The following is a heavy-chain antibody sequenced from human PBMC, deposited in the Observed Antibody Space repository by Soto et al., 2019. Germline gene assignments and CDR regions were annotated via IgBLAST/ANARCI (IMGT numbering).Heavy chain of an antibody. CDR3: AKDYDIFTGYLRPYYMDV. Sequence: EVQLLESGGGLVQPGGSLRLSCAASGFTFRNNAMSWVRQAPGMGLEWVSAISGRGGSAFYADSVKGRFTISRDNSKNTLYLQRNSLRAEDTAVYYCAKDYDIFTGYLRPYYMDVWGKGTTVTV. CDR2: ISGRGGSA. D-gene: IGHD3-9*01. CDR1: GFTFRNNA. V-gene: IGHV3-23*01. J-gene: IGHJ6*03.